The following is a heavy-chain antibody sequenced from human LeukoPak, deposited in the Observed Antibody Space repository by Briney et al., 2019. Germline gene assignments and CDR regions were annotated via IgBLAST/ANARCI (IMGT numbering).Heavy chain of an antibody. Sequence: PSETLSLTCAVCGGSFSGYYWSWIRQPPGKGLEWIGEINHSGSTNYNPSLKSRVTISVDTSKNQFSLKLSSVTAADTAVYYCARAPSGYSNRRPAWFDPWGQGTLVTVSS. V-gene: IGHV4-34*01. CDR1: GGSFSGYY. D-gene: IGHD4-11*01. J-gene: IGHJ5*02. CDR3: ARAPSGYSNRRPAWFDP. CDR2: INHSGST.